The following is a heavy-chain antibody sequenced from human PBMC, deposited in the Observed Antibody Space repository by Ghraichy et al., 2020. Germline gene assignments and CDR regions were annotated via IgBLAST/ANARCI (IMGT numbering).Heavy chain of an antibody. Sequence: ASVKVSCKASGYTFTSYGISWVRQSPGQGLEWMGWISAYNGNTNYAQKLQGRVTMTTDTSTSTAYMELRSLRSDDTAVYYCARGPFVRGVMAAMTVWFDPWGQVILVNVAS. CDR1: GYTFTSYG. D-gene: IGHD2-21*02. J-gene: IGHJ5*02. CDR3: ARGPFVRGVMAAMTVWFDP. V-gene: IGHV1-18*01. CDR2: ISAYNGNT.